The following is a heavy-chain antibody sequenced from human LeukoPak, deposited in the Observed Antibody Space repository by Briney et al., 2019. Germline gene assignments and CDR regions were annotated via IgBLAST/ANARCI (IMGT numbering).Heavy chain of an antibody. CDR2: MSNSGENT. Sequence: SGGSLRLSCAASGFTFSSYSIQWVRQIPGKGLECVGIMSNSGENTFYGEAVKGRFTISRDNSQNTLYLQMNSLRAEDTAVYYCVKRRGDNGSPDYWGQGTLVTVSS. CDR1: GFTFSSYS. D-gene: IGHD4-17*01. J-gene: IGHJ4*02. CDR3: VKRRGDNGSPDY. V-gene: IGHV3-33*05.